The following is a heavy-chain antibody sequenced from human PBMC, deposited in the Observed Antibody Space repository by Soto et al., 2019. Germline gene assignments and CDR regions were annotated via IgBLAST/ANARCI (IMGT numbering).Heavy chain of an antibody. CDR3: ARVFNLYSSSWYSYFDY. Sequence: GGSLRLSCAASGFTFSSYAMHWVRQAPGKGLEWVAVISYDGSNKYYADSVKGRFTISRDNSKNTLYLQMNSLRAEDTAVYYCARVFNLYSSSWYSYFDYWGRGTLVTAPQ. D-gene: IGHD6-13*01. CDR1: GFTFSSYA. CDR2: ISYDGSNK. J-gene: IGHJ4*02. V-gene: IGHV3-30-3*01.